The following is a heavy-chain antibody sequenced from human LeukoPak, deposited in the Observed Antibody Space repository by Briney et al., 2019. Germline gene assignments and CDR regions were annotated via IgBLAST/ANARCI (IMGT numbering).Heavy chain of an antibody. D-gene: IGHD3-10*01. J-gene: IGHJ4*02. Sequence: GGSLRLSCAGSGFTFSSYAMSWVRQAPGKGLEWVSGISGSGGSTHYADSVKGRCTISRDNSKNTLYLQMKSLRAEDTAVYYCAKDEALLWFGELDFWGQGSLVTVSS. CDR2: ISGSGGST. CDR1: GFTFSSYA. V-gene: IGHV3-23*01. CDR3: AKDEALLWFGELDF.